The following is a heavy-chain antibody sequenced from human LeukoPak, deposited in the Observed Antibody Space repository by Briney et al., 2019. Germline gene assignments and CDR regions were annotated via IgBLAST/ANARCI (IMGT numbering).Heavy chain of an antibody. J-gene: IGHJ1*01. V-gene: IGHV4-4*09. CDR2: IYDSGMT. CDR1: GDSVSSGY. Sequence: SETLSLTCTVSGDSVSSGYWNWFRQPPGKGLEWIGYIYDSGMTDYSPSLKNRLTISLDTSNNQFPLKLSSVTAADTAVYYCAGRGHRYSRDWGQGILVTVSS. CDR3: AGRGHRYSRD.